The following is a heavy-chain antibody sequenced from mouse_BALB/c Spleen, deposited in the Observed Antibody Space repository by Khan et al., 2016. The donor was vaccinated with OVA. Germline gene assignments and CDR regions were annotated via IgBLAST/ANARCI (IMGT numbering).Heavy chain of an antibody. V-gene: IGHV1-4*01. CDR2: INPRSGYT. Sequence: VQLQQSGAELARPGASVKMSCKASGYTFTSHTMHWVKQRPGQGLEWIGYINPRSGYTQYNQKFKDKATLTADISSSTAYMQLSSLTSEDSAVYYCARRTTEYALDYWGQGTSVTVSS. CDR3: ARRTTEYALDY. D-gene: IGHD2-14*01. J-gene: IGHJ4*01. CDR1: GYTFTSHT.